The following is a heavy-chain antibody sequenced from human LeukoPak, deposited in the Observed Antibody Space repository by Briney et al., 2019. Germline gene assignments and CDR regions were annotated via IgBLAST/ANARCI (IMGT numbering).Heavy chain of an antibody. D-gene: IGHD2-2*02. J-gene: IGHJ4*02. V-gene: IGHV4-59*01. Sequence: SETLSLTCTVSGGSISSYYWSWIRQPPGKGLEWIGYIYYSGSTNYNPSLKSRVTISVDTSKNQFSLKLSSVTAADTAVYYCASIPGYWGQGTLVIISS. CDR2: IYYSGST. CDR3: ASIPGY. CDR1: GGSISSYY.